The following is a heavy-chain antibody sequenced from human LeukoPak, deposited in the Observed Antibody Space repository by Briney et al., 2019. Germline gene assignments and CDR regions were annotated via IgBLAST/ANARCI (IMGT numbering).Heavy chain of an antibody. CDR2: INHSGST. V-gene: IGHV4-34*01. J-gene: IGHJ5*01. D-gene: IGHD3-22*01. Sequence: SETLSLTCAVYGGSFSGYYWSWIRQPPGKGLEWIGEINHSGSTNYNPSLKSRVTISVDTSKNQFSLKLSSVTAADTAVYYCARVDYDSRGYLDSWGQGTLVTVSS. CDR3: ARVDYDSRGYLDS. CDR1: GGSFSGYY.